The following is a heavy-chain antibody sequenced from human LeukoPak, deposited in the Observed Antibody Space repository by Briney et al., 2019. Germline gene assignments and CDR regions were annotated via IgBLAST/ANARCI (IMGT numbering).Heavy chain of an antibody. Sequence: GGSVSLFCAASGFIFSSYWMHWVRHPPGKGMVWVSCINSDGSTTNYADSVKGRFTISRDNAENTLYLQMNSLRVEDTAVYYCARRVSATRWFDPWGQGTLVTVSS. CDR1: GFIFSSYW. CDR3: ARRVSATRWFDP. D-gene: IGHD2-15*01. V-gene: IGHV3-74*01. CDR2: INSDGSTT. J-gene: IGHJ5*02.